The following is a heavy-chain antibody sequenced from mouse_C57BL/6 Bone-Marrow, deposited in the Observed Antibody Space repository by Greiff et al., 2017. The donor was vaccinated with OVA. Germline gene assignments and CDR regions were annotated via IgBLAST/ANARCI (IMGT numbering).Heavy chain of an antibody. D-gene: IGHD1-1*01. Sequence: EVQVVESGAELVRPGASVKLSCTASGFNIKDYYMHWVKQRPEQGLEWIGRIDPEDGDTEYAPKFQGKATMTADTSSNTAYLQLSSLTSEDTAVYYCTTTTVVAPYAMDYWGQGTSVTVSS. CDR1: GFNIKDYY. CDR3: TTTTVVAPYAMDY. J-gene: IGHJ4*01. CDR2: IDPEDGDT. V-gene: IGHV14-1*01.